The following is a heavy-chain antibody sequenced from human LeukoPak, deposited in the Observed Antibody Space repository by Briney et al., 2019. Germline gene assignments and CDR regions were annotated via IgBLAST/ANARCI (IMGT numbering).Heavy chain of an antibody. V-gene: IGHV3-73*01. D-gene: IGHD5-18*01. CDR1: GFTFSGSA. CDR2: VRSKANSYAT. CDR3: TREAILDY. Sequence: GGSPRLSCAASGFTFSGSAIHWVRQASGKGLEWVGRVRSKANSYATAYAASVKGRFTISRDDSKNTAYLQMNSLKTEDTAVYYCTREAILDYWGQGTLVTVSS. J-gene: IGHJ4*02.